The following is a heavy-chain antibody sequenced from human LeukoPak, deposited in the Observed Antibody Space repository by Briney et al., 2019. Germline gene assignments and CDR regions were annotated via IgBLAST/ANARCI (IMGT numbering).Heavy chain of an antibody. V-gene: IGHV4-31*03. CDR1: ADSISSSGHY. CDR3: AREYQLPRPNNWFDP. Sequence: SETLSLTCTVSADSISSSGHYWTWIRQHPGKGPETIGFIHFSGSTNHNPSLKSRVAISVDASKNQFSLKLSSVTAADTAVYYCAREYQLPRPNNWFDPWGQGTLVTVSS. CDR2: IHFSGST. D-gene: IGHD2-2*01. J-gene: IGHJ5*02.